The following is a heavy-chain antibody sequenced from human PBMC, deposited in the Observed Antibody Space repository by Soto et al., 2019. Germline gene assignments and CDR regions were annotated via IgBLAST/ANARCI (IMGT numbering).Heavy chain of an antibody. CDR2: IFPKFGTT. J-gene: IGHJ6*02. D-gene: IGHD3-16*02. CDR3: EAEMTFGKLSVV. Sequence: SVKGSCKASGYSFASYGISWVRQAPGQGLEWMGGIFPKFGTTYSAQKLQDRLTITADESTSTVYMQLSSLRLDDTAVYYCEAEMTFGKLSVVWGQGTTVTVS. CDR1: GYSFASYG. V-gene: IGHV1-69*13.